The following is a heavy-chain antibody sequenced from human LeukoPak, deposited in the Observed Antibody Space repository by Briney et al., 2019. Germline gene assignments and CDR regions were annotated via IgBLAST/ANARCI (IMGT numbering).Heavy chain of an antibody. D-gene: IGHD4-11*01. CDR3: ARATAGGGKYSTTYSNYFGYYYNYMDV. CDR2: ISSSGSTI. V-gene: IGHV3-11*01. J-gene: IGHJ6*03. CDR1: GFTFSDYY. Sequence: GGSLRLSCAASGFTFSDYYMSWIRQAPGKGLEWVSYISSSGSTIYYADSVKGRFTISRDNAKNSLYLQMNSLRAEDTAVYYCARATAGGGKYSTTYSNYFGYYYNYMDVWGKGTTVTVSS.